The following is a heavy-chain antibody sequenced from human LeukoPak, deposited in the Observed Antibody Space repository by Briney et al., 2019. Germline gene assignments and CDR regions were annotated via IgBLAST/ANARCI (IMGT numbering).Heavy chain of an antibody. V-gene: IGHV1-3*01. J-gene: IGHJ4*02. CDR2: INAGNGKT. D-gene: IGHD4-17*01. Sequence: ASVKVSCKASGYIFTDYAIQWVRQAPGQGLEWMGCINAGNGKTKYSQKFQGRVTITRDTSASTAYMELSGLRSDDTAVYYCARARWTSTVTTYYLDFWGQGTLVTVSS. CDR3: ARARWTSTVTTYYLDF. CDR1: GYIFTDYA.